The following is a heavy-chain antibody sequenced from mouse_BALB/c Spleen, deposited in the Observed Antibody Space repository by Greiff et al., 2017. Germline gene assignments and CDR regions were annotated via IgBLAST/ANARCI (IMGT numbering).Heavy chain of an antibody. Sequence: EVKLVESGGGLVKPGGSLKLSCAASGFTFSSYTMSWVRQTPEKRLEWVATISSGGGNTYYPDSVKGRFTISRDNAKNNLYLQMSSLRSEDTALYYCARYRDGSSKEFDDWGQGTTLTVSS. J-gene: IGHJ2*01. D-gene: IGHD1-1*01. CDR3: ARYRDGSSKEFDD. CDR1: GFTFSSYT. V-gene: IGHV5-9*03. CDR2: ISSGGGNT.